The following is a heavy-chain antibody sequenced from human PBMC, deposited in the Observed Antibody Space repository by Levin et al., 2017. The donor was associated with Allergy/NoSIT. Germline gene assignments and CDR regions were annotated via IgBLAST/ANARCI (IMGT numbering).Heavy chain of an antibody. D-gene: IGHD3-10*01. Sequence: GGSLRLSCTASGFTFGDYAMSWFRQAPGKGLEWVGFIRSKAYGGTTEYAASVKGRFTISRDDSKSIAYLQMNSLKTEDTAVYYCTSSMVRGVISWFDPWGQGTLVTVSS. CDR1: GFTFGDYA. CDR3: TSSMVRGVISWFDP. CDR2: IRSKAYGGTT. V-gene: IGHV3-49*03. J-gene: IGHJ5*02.